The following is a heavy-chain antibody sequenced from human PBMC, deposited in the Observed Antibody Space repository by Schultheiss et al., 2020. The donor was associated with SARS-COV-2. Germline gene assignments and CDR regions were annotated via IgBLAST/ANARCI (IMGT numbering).Heavy chain of an antibody. D-gene: IGHD3-22*01. Sequence: TLSLTCTVTGGSMSSYYWSWIRQPPGKALEWLAHIFSNDEKSYSTSLKSRLTISKDTSKSQVVLTMTNMDPVDTATYYCARRQYYYDSSGYYYYYFDYWGQGALITVTS. CDR3: ARRQYYYDSSGYYYYYFDY. V-gene: IGHV2-26*01. CDR2: IFSNDEK. J-gene: IGHJ4*02. CDR1: GGSMSSYYW.